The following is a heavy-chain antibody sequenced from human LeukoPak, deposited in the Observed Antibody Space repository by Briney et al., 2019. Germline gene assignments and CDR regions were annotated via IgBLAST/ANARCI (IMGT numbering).Heavy chain of an antibody. Sequence: PSETLSLTCTVSGGSISSSSYYWGWIRQPPGKGLEWIGSTYYSGSTYYNPSLKSRVTISVDTSKNQFSLKLSSVPAADTAVYYCARSAGIAVAGTGYIDVWGKGTTVTVSS. J-gene: IGHJ6*03. D-gene: IGHD6-19*01. CDR1: GGSISSSSYY. CDR3: ARSAGIAVAGTGYIDV. CDR2: TYYSGST. V-gene: IGHV4-39*01.